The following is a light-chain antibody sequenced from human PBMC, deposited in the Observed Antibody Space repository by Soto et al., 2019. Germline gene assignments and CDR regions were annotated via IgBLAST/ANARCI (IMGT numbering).Light chain of an antibody. CDR1: QSVSSN. J-gene: IGKJ4*01. V-gene: IGKV3-15*01. Sequence: EIEMTQSPATLSVSPGERATLSCRASQSVSSNLAWYQQKPGQAPRLLIYGASTRATGIPARFSGSGSGTEFTLTISSLQSEDFAVYYCQQYNNWPLTFGGGTKVEIK. CDR2: GAS. CDR3: QQYNNWPLT.